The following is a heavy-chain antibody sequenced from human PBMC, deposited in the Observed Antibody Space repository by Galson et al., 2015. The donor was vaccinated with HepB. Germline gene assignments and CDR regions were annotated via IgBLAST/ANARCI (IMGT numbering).Heavy chain of an antibody. CDR1: GYTFTNYY. CDR3: ARDLIGYIDF. D-gene: IGHD2-15*01. J-gene: IGHJ4*02. Sequence: QSGAEVKKPGASVKVSCKASGYTFTNYYMHWVRQAPGQGLEWMGIINPSGGSTSYAQKFQGRVTMTRDTSTSTVYMYLSSLRSEDTAVYFCARDLIGYIDFWGQGTLVTVSS. V-gene: IGHV1-46*01. CDR2: INPSGGST.